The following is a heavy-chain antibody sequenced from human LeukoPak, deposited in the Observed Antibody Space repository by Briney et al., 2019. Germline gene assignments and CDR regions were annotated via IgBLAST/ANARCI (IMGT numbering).Heavy chain of an antibody. CDR3: AKDSGVWFGESPFDY. CDR2: ISGSGGST. Sequence: GGSLRLSCAASRFTFSSYAMSWVRQAPGKGLEWVSAISGSGGSTYYADSVKGRFTISRDNSKNTLYLQMNSLRAEDTAVYYCAKDSGVWFGESPFDYWGQGTLVTVSS. CDR1: RFTFSSYA. J-gene: IGHJ4*02. D-gene: IGHD3-10*01. V-gene: IGHV3-23*01.